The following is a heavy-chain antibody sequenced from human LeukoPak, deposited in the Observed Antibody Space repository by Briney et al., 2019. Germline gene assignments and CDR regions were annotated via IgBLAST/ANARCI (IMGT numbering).Heavy chain of an antibody. Sequence: QSWGSLRLSCAASGFTFSSYWMNWARQAPGKGLEWVASINHNGNVNYYVDSVKGRFSISRDNAKNTLYLQMNSLRVEDTAVYYCARGRPHGNDYWGQGTLVTVSS. CDR1: GFTFSSYW. V-gene: IGHV3-7*01. J-gene: IGHJ4*02. D-gene: IGHD4-23*01. CDR2: INHNGNVN. CDR3: ARGRPHGNDY.